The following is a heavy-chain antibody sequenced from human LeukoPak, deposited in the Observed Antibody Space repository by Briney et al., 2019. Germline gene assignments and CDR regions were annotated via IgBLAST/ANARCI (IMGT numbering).Heavy chain of an antibody. CDR3: ARVQSSPAKHYYDSSGYGDYFDY. D-gene: IGHD3-22*01. Sequence: ASVKVSCKASGYTFTSYGISWVRQAPGQGLEWMGWISAYNGNTNYAQKLQGRVTMTTDTSTSTAYMELRSLRSDDTAVYYCARVQSSPAKHYYDSSGYGDYFDYWGQGTLVTVSS. CDR2: ISAYNGNT. V-gene: IGHV1-18*01. J-gene: IGHJ4*02. CDR1: GYTFTSYG.